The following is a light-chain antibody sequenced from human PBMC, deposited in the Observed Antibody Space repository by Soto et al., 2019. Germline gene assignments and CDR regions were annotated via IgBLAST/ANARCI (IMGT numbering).Light chain of an antibody. CDR1: QSISGTF. V-gene: IGKV3-20*01. CDR3: QQYGSSPKT. CDR2: GAS. J-gene: IGKJ1*01. Sequence: VLTQSPDTLSLPPGERATLSCRAGQSISGTFLNWYQQKPGQAPRLLIYGASSRATGIPDRFSGSGSGTDFTLTISRLEPEDFAVYYCQQYGSSPKTFGQGTKVDIK.